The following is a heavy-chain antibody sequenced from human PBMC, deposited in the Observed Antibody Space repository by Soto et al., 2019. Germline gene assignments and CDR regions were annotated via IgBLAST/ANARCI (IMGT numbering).Heavy chain of an antibody. Sequence: DVQLVESGGGLVQPGGSLRLSCAASGFTFSSYWMHWVRQAPGKGLVWVSRMNSDGSTTSYADSVKGRFTISSDNAKNTVYLQMNSLAVYDTAVYYCARVGRSFWYFDLWGRGTLVTVSS. V-gene: IGHV3-74*01. CDR1: GFTFSSYW. CDR2: MNSDGSTT. J-gene: IGHJ2*01. CDR3: ARVGRSFWYFDL.